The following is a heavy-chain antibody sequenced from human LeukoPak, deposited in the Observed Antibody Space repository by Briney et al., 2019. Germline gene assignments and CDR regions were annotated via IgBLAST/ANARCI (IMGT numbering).Heavy chain of an antibody. CDR1: GYTFTGYY. V-gene: IGHV1-2*02. D-gene: IGHD3-22*01. Sequence: ASVKVSCKASGYTFTGYYMHWVRQAPGQGLEWMGWINPNSGGTNYARKFQGRVTMTRDTSISTAYMELSRLRSDDTAVYYCARDWRITMIVVGQTDAFDIWGQGTMVTVSS. CDR2: INPNSGGT. J-gene: IGHJ3*02. CDR3: ARDWRITMIVVGQTDAFDI.